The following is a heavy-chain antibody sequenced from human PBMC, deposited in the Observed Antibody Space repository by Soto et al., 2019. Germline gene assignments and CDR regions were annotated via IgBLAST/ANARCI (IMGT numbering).Heavy chain of an antibody. J-gene: IGHJ5*02. V-gene: IGHV1-2*02. Sequence: ASVKVSCKASGYTFTGYYMHWVRQAPGQGLEWMGWINPNSGGTKYAQKFQGRVTMTRDTSISTAYMELSRLRSDDTAVYYRAGGVAARLKGNWFDRWGQGTLVTVSS. CDR3: AGGVAARLKGNWFDR. CDR1: GYTFTGYY. D-gene: IGHD6-6*01. CDR2: INPNSGGT.